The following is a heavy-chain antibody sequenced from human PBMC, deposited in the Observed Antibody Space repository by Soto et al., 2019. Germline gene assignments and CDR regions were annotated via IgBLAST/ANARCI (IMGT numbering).Heavy chain of an antibody. CDR2: VSYTGST. Sequence: QVQLQESGPGLVKPSETLSLTCTVSGGSISSYFWNWLRQSPGKGLEWIGYVSYTGSTKYNTYLKSRANISVDTSKNQFYLKLNSVTAADTAMYYCARDRLAATASEVALDIWGQGTMVIVS. V-gene: IGHV4-59*01. J-gene: IGHJ3*02. CDR1: GGSISSYF. CDR3: ARDRLAATASEVALDI. D-gene: IGHD6-13*01.